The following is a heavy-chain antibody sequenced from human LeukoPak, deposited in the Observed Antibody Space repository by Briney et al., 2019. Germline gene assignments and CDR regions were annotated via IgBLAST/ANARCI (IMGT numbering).Heavy chain of an antibody. V-gene: IGHV3-15*01. CDR2: IKSKTDGGTT. Sequence: GGSLRLSCAASGFTFSNAWMSWVRQALGKGLEWVGRIKSKTDGGTTDYAAPVKGRFTISRDDSKNTLYLQMNSLKTEDTAVYYCTTEGELWLSFDYWGQGTLVTVSS. D-gene: IGHD3-16*01. CDR3: TTEGELWLSFDY. J-gene: IGHJ4*02. CDR1: GFTFSNAW.